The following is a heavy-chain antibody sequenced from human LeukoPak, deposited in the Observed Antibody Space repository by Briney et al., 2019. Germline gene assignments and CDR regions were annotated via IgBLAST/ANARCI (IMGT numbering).Heavy chain of an antibody. V-gene: IGHV4-38-2*02. CDR2: IYHSGST. D-gene: IGHD2-15*01. J-gene: IGHJ6*03. Sequence: SETLSLTCTVSGYSISSGYYWGWIRQPPGKGLEWIASIYHSGSTYYNPSLKSRVTISVDTSKNQFSLKLSSVTAADTAVYYCARQDIVVVVAATPDDYYYYMDVWRKGTTVTVSS. CDR1: GYSISSGYY. CDR3: ARQDIVVVVAATPDDYYYYMDV.